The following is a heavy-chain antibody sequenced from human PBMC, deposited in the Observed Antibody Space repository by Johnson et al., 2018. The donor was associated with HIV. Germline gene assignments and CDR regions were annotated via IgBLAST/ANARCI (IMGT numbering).Heavy chain of an antibody. CDR2: ISYDGSNK. J-gene: IGHJ3*02. CDR1: GFTFDDYA. CDR3: ARERGDSSRTAFDI. Sequence: QVLLVESGGGLVQPGRSLRLSCAASGFTFDDYAMHWVRQAPGKGLEWVAVISYDGSNKYYADSVKGRFTISRDNSKNTLYLQMNSLRAEDTAVYYCARERGDSSRTAFDICGQWTMVTVSS. D-gene: IGHD6-19*01. V-gene: IGHV3-30*14.